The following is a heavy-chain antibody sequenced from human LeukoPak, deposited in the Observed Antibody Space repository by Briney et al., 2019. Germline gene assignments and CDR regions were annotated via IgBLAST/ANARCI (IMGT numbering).Heavy chain of an antibody. Sequence: PSETLSLTCTVSGGSISSSISTYFWSWVRQPAGKGLEWIGRIDTTGSTKTNPSHWSRVTMSVDTSKNQFSLKLNSVTAADTAIYYCARHTSGTSRFDPWGQGTLVTVSS. CDR3: ARHTSGTSRFDP. J-gene: IGHJ5*02. CDR1: GGSISSSISTYF. D-gene: IGHD3-10*01. CDR2: IDTTGST. V-gene: IGHV4-4*07.